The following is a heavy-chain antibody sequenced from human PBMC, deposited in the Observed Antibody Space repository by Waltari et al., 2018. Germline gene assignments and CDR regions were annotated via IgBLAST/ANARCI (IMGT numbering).Heavy chain of an antibody. CDR2: VDTEDGET. V-gene: IGHV1-69-2*01. CDR3: ATALGDSSSASRPFDF. Sequence: EVQLLQSGAELKEPGTTVRISCKVSGYTFRDYYIHWVQQAPGKGLRWMGLVDTEDGETIYEENFQGRVTISADTSTDTACMELSSLRSEDTAVFYCATALGDSSSASRPFDFWGQGTMITVSS. CDR1: GYTFRDYY. J-gene: IGHJ3*01. D-gene: IGHD6-19*01.